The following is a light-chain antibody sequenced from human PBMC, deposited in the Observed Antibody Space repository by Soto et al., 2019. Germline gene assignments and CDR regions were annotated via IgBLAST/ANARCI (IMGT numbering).Light chain of an antibody. CDR2: DNN. J-gene: IGLJ2*01. Sequence: QSVLTQPPSVSAAPGQKVTISCSGTSSKIGSNYVSWYQQLPGTAPKFLIYDNNKRPSGIPDRFSGSKSGTSATLGITGLQTGDEADYYCGTWDNSLSAVVFGGGTKVTVL. CDR1: SSKIGSNY. CDR3: GTWDNSLSAVV. V-gene: IGLV1-51*01.